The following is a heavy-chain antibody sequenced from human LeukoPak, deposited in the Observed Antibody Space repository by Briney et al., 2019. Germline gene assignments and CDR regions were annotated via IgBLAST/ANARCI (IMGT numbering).Heavy chain of an antibody. D-gene: IGHD2-8*02. CDR2: ITGSGGST. CDR1: GFTYSNDA. J-gene: IGHJ4*02. Sequence: PGGSLRLSCEASGFTYSNDAMSWVRQAPGKGLEWVSSITGSGGSTYYVDSVKGRFTISRDNSKNTLYLQMKSLSAEDSAVYYCAKIRPGVLAGGEENWGQGTLVTVSS. V-gene: IGHV3-23*01. CDR3: AKIRPGVLAGGEEN.